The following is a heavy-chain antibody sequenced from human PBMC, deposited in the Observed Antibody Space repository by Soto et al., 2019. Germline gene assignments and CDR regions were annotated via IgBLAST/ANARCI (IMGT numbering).Heavy chain of an antibody. CDR3: AKNGQPPYYYYGLDV. Sequence: ASVKVSCKASGYTFTRYGIRWVRQAPGQGLEWMGWISGYNGDANYAQRFQGRVSMTIDTSTTTAYMELRTLTPDDTAVYYCAKNGQPPYYYYGLDVWGQGTTVTVS. D-gene: IGHD2-8*01. CDR1: GYTFTRYG. CDR2: ISGYNGDA. V-gene: IGHV1-18*01. J-gene: IGHJ6*02.